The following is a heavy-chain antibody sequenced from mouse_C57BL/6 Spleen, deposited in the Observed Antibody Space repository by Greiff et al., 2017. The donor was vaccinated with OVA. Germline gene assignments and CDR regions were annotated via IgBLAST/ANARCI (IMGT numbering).Heavy chain of an antibody. CDR1: GYTFTDYY. V-gene: IGHV1-26*01. J-gene: IGHJ2*01. Sequence: EVQLQQSGPELVKPGASVKISCKASGYTFTDYYMNWVKQSHGKSLEWIGDINPNNGGTSYNQKFKGKATLTVDKSSSTASMELRSLTSEDSAVYSCARGRACYSRAGDVDCWGKGTTLTVSS. CDR3: ARGRACYSRAGDVDC. D-gene: IGHD2-5*01. CDR2: INPNNGGT.